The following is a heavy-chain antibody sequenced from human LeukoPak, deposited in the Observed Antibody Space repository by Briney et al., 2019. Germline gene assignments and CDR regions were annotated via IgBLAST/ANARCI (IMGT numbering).Heavy chain of an antibody. J-gene: IGHJ4*02. CDR2: ITGSGAGT. D-gene: IGHD3-16*02. CDR1: GFTFNSCA. CDR3: AKDPYRVWGSYRTY. Sequence: GGSLRLSCAASGFTFNSCAMNWVRQAPGKGLEWVSSITGSGAGTYYTDSVKGRFTISRDNSKNTLYLQMNSLRAEDTAVYYCAKDPYRVWGSYRTYWGQGTLVTVSS. V-gene: IGHV3-23*01.